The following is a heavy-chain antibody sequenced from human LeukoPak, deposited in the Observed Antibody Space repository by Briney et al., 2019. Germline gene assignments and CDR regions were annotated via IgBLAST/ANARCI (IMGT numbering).Heavy chain of an antibody. D-gene: IGHD1-26*01. CDR1: GDSISSYY. Sequence: KPSETLSLTCTVSGDSISSYYWSWIRQPPGRGLEWIGYIYYTGNTSYNPSLKSRVTISVDTSKNQFSLKLSSVTAADTAMYYCARMSGSYYFYFDYWGQGTLVTVSS. CDR3: ARMSGSYYFYFDY. CDR2: IYYTGNT. J-gene: IGHJ4*02. V-gene: IGHV4-59*01.